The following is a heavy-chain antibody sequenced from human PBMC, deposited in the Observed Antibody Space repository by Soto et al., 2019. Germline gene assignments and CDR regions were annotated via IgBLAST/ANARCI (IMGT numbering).Heavy chain of an antibody. CDR2: IWNDGSNK. V-gene: IGHV3-33*01. CDR1: GFTFRTYG. CDR3: ARDPMNGGDYFHHYSGMDV. Sequence: QVQLVESGGGVVQPGRSLRLTCEASGFTFRTYGMHWVRQAPGKGLEWVAVIWNDGSNKNYGDSVKGRFTISRDNSKNTLYLEMNSLRVEDTAVYYCARDPMNGGDYFHHYSGMDVWGRGTTVTVSS. J-gene: IGHJ6*02. D-gene: IGHD4-17*01.